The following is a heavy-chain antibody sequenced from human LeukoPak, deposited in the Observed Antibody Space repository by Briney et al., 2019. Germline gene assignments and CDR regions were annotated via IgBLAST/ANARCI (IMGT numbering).Heavy chain of an antibody. CDR1: GFTFEDYT. D-gene: IGHD3-22*01. CDR3: VKDLSYESSGYFFDS. V-gene: IGHV3-43*01. Sequence: GGSLRLSCTASGFTFEDYTMHWVRQAPGKTLEWVSLISWDGTTYYRDSVKGRFTISRDNSKDSLYLQMDSLRSEDTAFYYCVKDLSYESSGYFFDSWGQGTLLTVS. CDR2: ISWDGTT. J-gene: IGHJ4*02.